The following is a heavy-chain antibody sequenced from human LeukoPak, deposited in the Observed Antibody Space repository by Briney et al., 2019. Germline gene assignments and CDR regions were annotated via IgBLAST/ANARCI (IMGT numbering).Heavy chain of an antibody. CDR1: GGSISSYY. CDR3: ARVPSNEWLRDAFDI. J-gene: IGHJ3*02. Sequence: SETLSLTCTVSGGSISSYYWSWIRQPPGKGLEWIGYIYYSGSTNYNPSLKSRVTISVDTSKNQFSLKLSSVTAADTAVYYCARVPSNEWLRDAFDIWGQGTMVNVSS. V-gene: IGHV4-59*01. D-gene: IGHD5-12*01. CDR2: IYYSGST.